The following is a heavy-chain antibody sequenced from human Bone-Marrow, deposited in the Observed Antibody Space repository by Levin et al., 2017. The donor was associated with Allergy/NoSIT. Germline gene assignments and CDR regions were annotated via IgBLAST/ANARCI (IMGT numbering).Heavy chain of an antibody. Sequence: PGESLKISCSASDFTFRHAWMTWVRQAPGKGLEWVGRIKSDADGGATDYAAPVRGRFTISRDDSKDTMYLQMKSLKNEDTGIYFCTTGIAVASLYYYYFMDVWGKGTTVTVSS. CDR2: IKSDADGGAT. CDR3: TTGIAVASLYYYYFMDV. CDR1: DFTFRHAW. J-gene: IGHJ6*03. V-gene: IGHV3-15*07. D-gene: IGHD6-19*01.